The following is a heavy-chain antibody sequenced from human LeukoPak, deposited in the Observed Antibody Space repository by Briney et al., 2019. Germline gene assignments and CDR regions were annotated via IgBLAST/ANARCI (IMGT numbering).Heavy chain of an antibody. D-gene: IGHD3-10*01. Sequence: SETLSLTCTVSGGSISSGGYYWSWIRQHPGKGLEWIGEINHSESTNYNPSLKSRVTISVDTSKNQFSLNLSSVTAADTAVYYCARFGKNSISMVRGQNYYYGMDVWGQGTTVTVSS. CDR1: GGSISSGGYY. V-gene: IGHV4-31*03. J-gene: IGHJ6*02. CDR3: ARFGKNSISMVRGQNYYYGMDV. CDR2: INHSEST.